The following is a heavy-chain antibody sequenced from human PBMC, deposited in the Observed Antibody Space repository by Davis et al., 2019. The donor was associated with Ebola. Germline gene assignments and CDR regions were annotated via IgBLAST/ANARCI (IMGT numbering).Heavy chain of an antibody. J-gene: IGHJ4*02. D-gene: IGHD3-22*01. CDR1: GFTFSSYG. CDR2: ISYDGSNK. CDR3: ALTAPEYYYDSSGF. Sequence: GESLKISCAASGFTFSSYGMHWVRQAPGKGLEWVAVISYDGSNKYYADSVKGRFTISRDNSKNTLYLQMNSLRAEDTAVYYCALTAPEYYYDSSGFWGQGTLVTVSS. V-gene: IGHV3-30*03.